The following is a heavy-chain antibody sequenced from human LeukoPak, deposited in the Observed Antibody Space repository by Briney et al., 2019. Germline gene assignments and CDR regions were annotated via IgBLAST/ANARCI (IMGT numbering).Heavy chain of an antibody. J-gene: IGHJ4*02. CDR1: GGSISSNNW. V-gene: IGHV4-4*02. CDR3: ARSYDYGDYFDY. CDR2: IYRSGNT. Sequence: SGTLSLTCAVSGGSISSNNWWNWVRQSPGKGLEWIGEIYRSGNTNYNPSLKSRVTISVDKPKNQLSLKLTSVTAADTAVYYCARSYDYGDYFDYWGQGTLVTVSS. D-gene: IGHD4-17*01.